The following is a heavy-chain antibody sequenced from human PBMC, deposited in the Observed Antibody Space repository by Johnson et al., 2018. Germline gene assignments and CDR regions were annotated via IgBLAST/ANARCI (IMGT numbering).Heavy chain of an antibody. J-gene: IGHJ6*03. CDR3: AAVAVAYYDYYMDV. D-gene: IGHD6-19*01. Sequence: QVQLVESGGGVVQPGRSLRLSCAASGFTFSSYAMHWVRQAPGKGLEWVAVISYDGSNKYYADSVKGRFTISRDNSKNTLYLQMNSLRAEDTAVYYWAAVAVAYYDYYMDVWGKGTTVTVSS. CDR1: GFTFSSYA. CDR2: ISYDGSNK. V-gene: IGHV3-30-3*01.